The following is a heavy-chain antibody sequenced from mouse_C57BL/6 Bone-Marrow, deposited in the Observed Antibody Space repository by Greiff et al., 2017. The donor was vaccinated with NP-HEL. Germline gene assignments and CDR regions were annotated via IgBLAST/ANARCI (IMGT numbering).Heavy chain of an antibody. Sequence: EVMLVESGGGLVKPGGSLKLSCAASGFTFSSYAMSWVRQTPEKRLEWVATISDGGSYTYYPDNVKGRFTISRDNAKNNLYLQMSHLKSEDTAMYYCARDGDPPYYFDYWGQGTTLTVSS. J-gene: IGHJ2*01. CDR3: ARDGDPPYYFDY. CDR2: ISDGGSYT. CDR1: GFTFSSYA. V-gene: IGHV5-4*01.